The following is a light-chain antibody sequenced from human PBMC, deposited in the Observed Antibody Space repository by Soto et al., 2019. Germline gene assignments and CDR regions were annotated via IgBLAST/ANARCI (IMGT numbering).Light chain of an antibody. CDR3: QQFNAYPLT. CDR1: QGISDY. J-gene: IGKJ4*01. Sequence: DIQLTQSPSFLSASVGDGATISCRASQGISDYLAWYQQKPGKAPKLLIYGASTLQSGVPSRFSGSASGTEFTLTISSLQPEDFATYFCQQFNAYPLTFGGGTKLEIK. CDR2: GAS. V-gene: IGKV1-9*01.